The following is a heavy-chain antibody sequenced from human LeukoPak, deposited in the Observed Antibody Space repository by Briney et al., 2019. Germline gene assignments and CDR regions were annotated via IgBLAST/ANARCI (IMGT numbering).Heavy chain of an antibody. J-gene: IGHJ4*02. V-gene: IGHV3-9*01. CDR3: AKGQDIVPRLPDY. Sequence: GRSLRLSCAASGFTFDDYAMHWVRQAPGKGLEWVSGISWNSGSIGYADSVKGRFTISRDNAKNSLYLQMNSLRAEDTALYYCAKGQDIVPRLPDYWGQGTLVTVSS. D-gene: IGHD2-8*01. CDR1: GFTFDDYA. CDR2: ISWNSGSI.